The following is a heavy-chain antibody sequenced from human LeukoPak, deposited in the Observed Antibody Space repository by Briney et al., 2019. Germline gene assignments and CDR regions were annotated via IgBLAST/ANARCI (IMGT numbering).Heavy chain of an antibody. J-gene: IGHJ4*02. CDR3: AKDSDTYYYDSSGYSDFDY. V-gene: IGHV3-30*18. D-gene: IGHD3-22*01. CDR2: ISYDGSNK. CDR1: GFTFSNYG. Sequence: PGGSLRLSCAASGFTFSNYGMPWVRQAPGKGLEWVAVISYDGSNKYYADSVKGRFTISGDNSKNTLYLQMNSLRAEDTAVYYCAKDSDTYYYDSSGYSDFDYWGQGTLVTVSS.